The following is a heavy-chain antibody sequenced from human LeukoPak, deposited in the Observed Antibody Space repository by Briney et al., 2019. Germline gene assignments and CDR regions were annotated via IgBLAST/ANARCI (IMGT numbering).Heavy chain of an antibody. CDR1: GGSFSGYY. CDR3: ARALKGVRRRLGGTTTFEDYYYMDV. CDR2: ISSSGSTI. Sequence: LSLTCAVYGGSFSGYYWSWIRQAPGKGLEWVSYISSSGSTIYYADSVKGRFTISRDNAKNSLYLQMNSLRAEDTAVYYCARALKGVRRRLGGTTTFEDYYYMDVWGKGTTVTISS. D-gene: IGHD1-26*01. V-gene: IGHV3-11*04. J-gene: IGHJ6*03.